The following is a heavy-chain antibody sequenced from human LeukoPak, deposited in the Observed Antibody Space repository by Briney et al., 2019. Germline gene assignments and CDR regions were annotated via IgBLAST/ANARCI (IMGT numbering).Heavy chain of an antibody. CDR3: AKDQKGLLRWVFDY. J-gene: IGHJ4*02. CDR2: IWYDGSNK. CDR1: GFTFSSYG. Sequence: PGRSLRLSCAASGFTFSSYGMHWVRQAPGKGLEWVAVIWYDGSNKYYADSVKGRFPISRDNSKNTLYLKMNSVKAGDTAVFYCAKDQKGLLRWVFDYWGQGTLVTVSS. D-gene: IGHD1-26*01. V-gene: IGHV3-33*06.